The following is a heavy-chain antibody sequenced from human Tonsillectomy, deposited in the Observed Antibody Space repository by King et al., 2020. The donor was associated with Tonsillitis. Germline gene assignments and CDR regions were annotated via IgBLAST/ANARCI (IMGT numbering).Heavy chain of an antibody. CDR1: GITFSSYA. D-gene: IGHD5-12*01. CDR2: ISGSGEST. V-gene: IGHV3-23*04. CDR3: AKAGSDYDLRYYYYGMDV. Sequence: VQLVESGGGLVHPGGSLILSCAASGITFSSYAMSWVRQAPWKGLECVAGISGSGESTYYKDSVKGRFTISRANSKNTLYLQMNSLRAEDTAVYYCAKAGSDYDLRYYYYGMDVWGQGTTVTVSS. J-gene: IGHJ6*02.